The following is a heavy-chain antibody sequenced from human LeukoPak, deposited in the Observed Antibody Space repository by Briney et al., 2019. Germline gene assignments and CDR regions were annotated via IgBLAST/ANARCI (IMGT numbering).Heavy chain of an antibody. D-gene: IGHD2-15*01. Sequence: GGSLRLSCTASGYSFSSYWMSWVRDASAKALVWVANIKLDEGEKYYVDSVKGRFTISRDNAKNCLYLQMNTLRSEDTAVYYCARPSGYCSCGSCFPFDCWGQGTLVTVSS. CDR1: GYSFSSYW. CDR2: IKLDEGEK. J-gene: IGHJ4*02. V-gene: IGHV3-7*01. CDR3: ARPSGYCSCGSCFPFDC.